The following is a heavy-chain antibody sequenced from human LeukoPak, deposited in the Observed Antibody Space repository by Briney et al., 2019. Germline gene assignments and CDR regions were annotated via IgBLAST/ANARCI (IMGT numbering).Heavy chain of an antibody. V-gene: IGHV3-30*02. CDR3: AKDSRQLVRGYYYYVDV. D-gene: IGHD6-13*01. Sequence: PGGSLRLSCAASGFTFSSYGMHWVRQAPGKGLEWVAFIRYDGSNKYYADSVKGRFTISRDNSKNTLYLQMNSLRVEDTAVYYCAKDSRQLVRGYYYYVDVWGKGTTVTVSS. CDR1: GFTFSSYG. J-gene: IGHJ6*03. CDR2: IRYDGSNK.